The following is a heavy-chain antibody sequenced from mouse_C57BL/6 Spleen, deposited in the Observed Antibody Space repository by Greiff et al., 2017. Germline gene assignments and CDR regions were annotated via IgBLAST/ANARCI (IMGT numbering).Heavy chain of an antibody. J-gene: IGHJ4*01. CDR1: GYTFTSYT. CDR2: INPSSGYT. V-gene: IGHV1-4*01. D-gene: IGHD2-1*01. Sequence: LQESGAELARPGASVKMSCKASGYTFTSYTMHWVKQRPGQGLEWIGYINPSSGYTKYNQKFKDKATLTADKSSSTAYMQLSSLTSEDSAVYYCARSGGNYVDAMDYWGQGTSVTVSS. CDR3: ARSGGNYVDAMDY.